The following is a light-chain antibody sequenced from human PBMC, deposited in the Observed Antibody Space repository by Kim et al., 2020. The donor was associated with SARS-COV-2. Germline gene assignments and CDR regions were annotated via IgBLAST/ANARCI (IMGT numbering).Light chain of an antibody. CDR2: GAS. CDR1: QSVSSSY. J-gene: IGKJ4*01. CDR3: QQYGSSPLT. V-gene: IGKV3-20*01. Sequence: SPWERPTLPCRTSQSVSSSYLTWYQQEPGQAPRLLIYGASSRATGIPDRFSGSGSGTDFTLTISRLEPEDFAVYYCQQYGSSPLTFGGGTKVDIK.